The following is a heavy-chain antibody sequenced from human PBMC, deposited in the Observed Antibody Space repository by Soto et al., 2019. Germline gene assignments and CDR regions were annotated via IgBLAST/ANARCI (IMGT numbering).Heavy chain of an antibody. CDR3: AKDRCSSTSCYKGGAFDY. CDR1: GFTFSSYG. D-gene: IGHD2-2*02. J-gene: IGHJ4*02. Sequence: VQLVESGGGVVQPGRSLRLSCAASGFTFSSYGMHWVRQAPGKGLEWVAVISYDGSNKYYADSVKGRFTISRDNSKNTLYLQMNSLRAEDTAVYYCAKDRCSSTSCYKGGAFDYWGQGTLVTVSS. V-gene: IGHV3-30*18. CDR2: ISYDGSNK.